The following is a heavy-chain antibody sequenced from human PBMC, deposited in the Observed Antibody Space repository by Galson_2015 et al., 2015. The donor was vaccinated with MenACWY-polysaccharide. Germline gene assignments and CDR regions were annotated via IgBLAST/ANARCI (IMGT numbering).Heavy chain of an antibody. V-gene: IGHV3-7*01. J-gene: IGHJ1*01. D-gene: IGHD5-24*01. CDR1: GFTFSTYW. CDR2: IKQDGSEK. CDR3: ATAPSLHVGQH. Sequence: SLRLSCAASGFTFSTYWMTWVRQAPGKGLEWVANIKQDGSEKYYVDSVKGRFTISRDNAENSLYLQMNSLRAEDTAVYYCATAPSLHVGQHWGQSTLFIVSS.